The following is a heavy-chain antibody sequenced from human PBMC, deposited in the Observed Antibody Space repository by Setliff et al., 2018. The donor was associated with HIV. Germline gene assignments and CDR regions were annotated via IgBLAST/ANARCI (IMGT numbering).Heavy chain of an antibody. V-gene: IGHV5-51*01. Sequence: PGESLTISCQTSGYTFSMYWIGWVRQRPGKGLEWMAIHYPGDSDIRYSPSFQGQVTISADKSIGAAYLQWRSLKAWDTGMYFCARAPNSPSYSNVFFVDHWGQGTLVTVSS. CDR3: ARAPNSPSYSNVFFVDH. CDR2: HYPGDSDI. CDR1: GYTFSMYW. J-gene: IGHJ5*02. D-gene: IGHD4-4*01.